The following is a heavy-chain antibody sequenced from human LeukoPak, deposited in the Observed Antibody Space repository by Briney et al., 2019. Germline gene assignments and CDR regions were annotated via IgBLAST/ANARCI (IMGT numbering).Heavy chain of an antibody. CDR2: ISSSSSSTI. D-gene: IGHD5-18*01. CDR1: GFTFSSYS. CDR3: ARDSRSGYSYGSDY. V-gene: IGHV3-48*01. Sequence: GGSLRLSCAASGFTFSSYSMNWVRQAPGKGLEWVSYISSSSSSTIYYADSVKGRFTISRDNAKNSLYLQMNSLRAEDTAVYYCARDSRSGYSYGSDYWGQGTLVTVSS. J-gene: IGHJ4*02.